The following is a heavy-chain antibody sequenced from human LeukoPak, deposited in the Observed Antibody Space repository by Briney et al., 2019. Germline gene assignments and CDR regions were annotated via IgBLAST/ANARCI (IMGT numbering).Heavy chain of an antibody. CDR2: MNPKTGDT. Sequence: GGSLKVSSKASGYTSSYYDINWGRQATGEGLERRGWMNPKTGDTGYTQNFQGGVTMTRDTSKSKAYLELSCLTSEDTAVYYCARSRCYSDGYHDYWGQGTLVTVSS. J-gene: IGHJ4*02. CDR3: ARSRCYSDGYHDY. V-gene: IGHV1-8*01. CDR1: GYTSSYYD. D-gene: IGHD5-18*01.